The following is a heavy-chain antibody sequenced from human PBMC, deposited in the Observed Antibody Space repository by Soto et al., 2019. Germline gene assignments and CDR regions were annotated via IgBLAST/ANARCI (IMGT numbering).Heavy chain of an antibody. CDR1: GYTFNSYD. V-gene: IGHV1-8*01. D-gene: IGHD1-1*01. J-gene: IGHJ6*02. Sequence: QVQLVQSGAEVEKPGASVKVSCKASGYTFNSYDIYWVRQATGQGLEWMGWMNPNSGNTGYAQKFLGRVTMTMNTSISTPYMELSSLRSEDTAVYYCARGIGYNDNKFYGMDVWGQGTTVTVSS. CDR2: MNPNSGNT. CDR3: ARGIGYNDNKFYGMDV.